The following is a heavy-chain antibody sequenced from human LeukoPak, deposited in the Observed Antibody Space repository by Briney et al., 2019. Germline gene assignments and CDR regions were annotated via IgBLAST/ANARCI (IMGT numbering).Heavy chain of an antibody. Sequence: GGSLRLSCASSGFIFDNYGMSWVRQAPGKGLEWVSGINWNGAGTGYADSVKGRFTISREKAKNSLYLQMNSLRAEDTALYYCARGGNRMKEFWGQGTLVTVSS. CDR1: GFIFDNYG. D-gene: IGHD1-14*01. V-gene: IGHV3-20*04. CDR2: INWNGAGT. CDR3: ARGGNRMKEF. J-gene: IGHJ4*02.